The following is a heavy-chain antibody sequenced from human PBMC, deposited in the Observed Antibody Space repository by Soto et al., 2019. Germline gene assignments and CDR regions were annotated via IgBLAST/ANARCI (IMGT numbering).Heavy chain of an antibody. D-gene: IGHD4-17*01. V-gene: IGHV3-33*01. CDR1: GFTFSSYG. CDR3: ARVRLRRYYYYYYGMDV. J-gene: IGHJ6*02. CDR2: IWYDGSNK. Sequence: QVQLVESGGGVVQPGRSLRLSCAASGFTFSSYGMHWVRQAPGKGLEWVAVIWYDGSNKYYADSVKGRFTISRDNSKNTLYLHMNSLRAEDTAVYYCARVRLRRYYYYYYGMDVWGQGTTVTFSS.